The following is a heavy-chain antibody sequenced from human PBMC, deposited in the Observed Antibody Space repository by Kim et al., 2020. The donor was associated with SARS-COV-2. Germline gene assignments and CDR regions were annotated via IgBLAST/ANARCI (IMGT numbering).Heavy chain of an antibody. CDR1: GFTFSGDS. CDR2: IHSTSSAI. J-gene: IGHJ1*01. D-gene: IGHD3-16*01. Sequence: GGSLRLSCAASGFTFSGDSMNWVRQAPGKGLEWVSYIHSTSSAIYYASSVGSRITASKDNAKNSLYLLMNSLRDEDAGVYYWGRDCPAAWGVSPGVWGQG. CDR3: GRDCPAAWGVSPGV. V-gene: IGHV3-48*02.